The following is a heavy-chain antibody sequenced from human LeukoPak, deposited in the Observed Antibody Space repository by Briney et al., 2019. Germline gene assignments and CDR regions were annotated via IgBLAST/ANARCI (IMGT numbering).Heavy chain of an antibody. Sequence: GGSLRLSCAASGSTFSSYGMNYVRQAPGKGLEWVSYISFSSSTIFYADSVKDRFTISKDNAKNLLYLQMNSLRAEDTAIYYCANRKEGIWGQGTMVTVSS. CDR2: ISFSSSTI. V-gene: IGHV3-48*04. J-gene: IGHJ3*02. CDR1: GSTFSSYG. CDR3: ANRKEGI.